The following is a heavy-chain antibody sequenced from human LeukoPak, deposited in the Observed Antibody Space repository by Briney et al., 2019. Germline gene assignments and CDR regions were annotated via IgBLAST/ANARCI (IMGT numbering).Heavy chain of an antibody. Sequence: GGSLRLSCAASGFTFSSYAMSWVRQAPGKGLEWVSGISDAGAITYYADSVKGRFTISRSQSTNTLYLQMDSLRAEDTAVYYCAKVPNYYGSGSTVDYWGQGTLVTVSS. CDR2: ISDAGAIT. J-gene: IGHJ4*02. V-gene: IGHV3-23*01. D-gene: IGHD3-10*01. CDR3: AKVPNYYGSGSTVDY. CDR1: GFTFSSYA.